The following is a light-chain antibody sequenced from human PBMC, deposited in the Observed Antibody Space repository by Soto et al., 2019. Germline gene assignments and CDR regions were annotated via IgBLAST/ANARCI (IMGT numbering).Light chain of an antibody. J-gene: IGLJ2*01. V-gene: IGLV4-69*01. CDR1: SGHSHYV. CDR3: QTWGPGIRV. CDR2: INRDGSH. Sequence: QLVLTQSPSASASLGASVRLTCTLDSGHSHYVIAWHQQQPGKGPRILLRINRDGSHRKGDGIPDRFSRSNSGADRYLTISTLMFADAADSYCQTWGPGIRVFGGGTQLTVL.